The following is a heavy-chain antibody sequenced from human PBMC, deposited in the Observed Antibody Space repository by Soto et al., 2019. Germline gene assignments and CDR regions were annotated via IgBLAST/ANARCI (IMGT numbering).Heavy chain of an antibody. J-gene: IGHJ4*02. CDR1: GYTLTELS. D-gene: IGHD5-18*01. Sequence: ASVKVSCKVSGYTLTELSMHWVRQAPGKGLEWMGGFDPEDGETIYAQKFQGRVTMTEDTSTDTAYMELSSLKTEDTAVYYCTTSGYSYGLEENDYWGQGTLVTVS. V-gene: IGHV1-24*01. CDR3: TTSGYSYGLEENDY. CDR2: FDPEDGET.